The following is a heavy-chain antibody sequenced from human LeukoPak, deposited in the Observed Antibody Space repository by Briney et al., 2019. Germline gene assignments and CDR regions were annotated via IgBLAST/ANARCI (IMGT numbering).Heavy chain of an antibody. V-gene: IGHV4-61*02. Sequence: SETLSLTCTVSGGSISSGSYYWSWIRQPAGKGLEWIGRIYTSGSTNYNPSLKSRVTISVDTSKNQFSLKLSSVTAADTAVYYCARVTTIFGVVTDNFDYWGQGTLVTASS. D-gene: IGHD3-3*01. CDR1: GGSISSGSYY. J-gene: IGHJ4*02. CDR3: ARVTTIFGVVTDNFDY. CDR2: IYTSGST.